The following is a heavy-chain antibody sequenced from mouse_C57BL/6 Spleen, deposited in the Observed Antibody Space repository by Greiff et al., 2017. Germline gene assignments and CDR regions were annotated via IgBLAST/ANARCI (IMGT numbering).Heavy chain of an antibody. D-gene: IGHD3-3*01. CDR1: GYAFSSSW. V-gene: IGHV1-82*01. CDR3: ARRRDGYAMDY. J-gene: IGHJ4*01. Sequence: VQLQQSGPELVKPGASVKISCKASGYAFSSSWMNWVKQRPGKGLEWIGRIYPGDGDINYNGKFKGKATLTADKSSSTAYMQLSSLTSEDSAVYFCARRRDGYAMDYWGQGTSVTVSS. CDR2: IYPGDGDI.